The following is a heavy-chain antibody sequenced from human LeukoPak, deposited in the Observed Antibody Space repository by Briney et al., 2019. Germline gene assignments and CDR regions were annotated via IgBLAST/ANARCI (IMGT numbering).Heavy chain of an antibody. Sequence: GGSLRLSCAASGFTVSSNYMSWVRQAPGKGLEWVSVIYSGGSTYYADSVKGRFTISRDNSKNTLYLQMNSLRAEDTAVYYCARDPRGSSWAIVVVGRLDPWGQGTRVIVSS. J-gene: IGHJ5*02. V-gene: IGHV3-66*01. CDR2: IYSGGST. CDR1: GFTVSSNY. CDR3: ARDPRGSSWAIVVVGRLDP. D-gene: IGHD2-15*01.